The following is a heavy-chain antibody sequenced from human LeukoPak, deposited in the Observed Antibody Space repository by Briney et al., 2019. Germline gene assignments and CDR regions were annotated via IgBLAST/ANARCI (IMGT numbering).Heavy chain of an antibody. CDR3: ARYGMGSDTN. Sequence: GGSLRLSRAASGFTVSSYWMHWVRQAPGKGLMWVSRMSSGRSTSYADSVKGRFTISRDDAKNTLYLQMNSLRDEDTAVYYCARYGMGSDTNWGQGTQVTVSS. D-gene: IGHD3-10*01. V-gene: IGHV3-74*01. J-gene: IGHJ4*02. CDR2: MSSGRST. CDR1: GFTVSSYW.